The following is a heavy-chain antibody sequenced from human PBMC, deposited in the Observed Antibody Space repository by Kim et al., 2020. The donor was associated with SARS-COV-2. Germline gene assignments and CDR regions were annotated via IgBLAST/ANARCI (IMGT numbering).Heavy chain of an antibody. V-gene: IGHV3-33*01. CDR3: ASRTIGAGATGGYFDL. Sequence: GGSLRLSCAASGFTFSSYGMHWVRQAPGKGLEWVAVIWYDGSNKYYADSVKGRFTISRDNSKNTLYLQMNSLRAEDTAVYYCASRTIGAGATGGYFDLWGRGTLVTVSS. CDR2: IWYDGSNK. CDR1: GFTFSSYG. D-gene: IGHD1-26*01. J-gene: IGHJ2*01.